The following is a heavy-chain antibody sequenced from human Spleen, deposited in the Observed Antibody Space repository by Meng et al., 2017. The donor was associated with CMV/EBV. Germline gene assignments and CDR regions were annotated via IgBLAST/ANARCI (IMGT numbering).Heavy chain of an antibody. Sequence: SVKVSCKASGGTLRLFGISWVRQAPGQGLEWMGGIIPTSETANYAQKFQGRVTITADKSKSTAYMELSSLRSEDTAVYYCARDGVDTDYWGQGTLVTVSS. CDR2: IIPTSETA. J-gene: IGHJ4*02. CDR1: GGTLRLFG. V-gene: IGHV1-69*06. D-gene: IGHD5-18*01. CDR3: ARDGVDTDY.